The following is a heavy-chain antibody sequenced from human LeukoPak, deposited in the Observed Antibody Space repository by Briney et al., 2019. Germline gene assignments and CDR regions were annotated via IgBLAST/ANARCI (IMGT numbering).Heavy chain of an antibody. Sequence: SETLSLTWTVSGGSISSYYWSWIRQPAGKGLEWIGRIYTSGSTNYIPSLKSRVTMSVDTSKNQFSLKLSSVTAADTAVYYCAGSYGELGDWFDPWGQGTLVTVSS. D-gene: IGHD4-17*01. J-gene: IGHJ5*02. CDR1: GGSISSYY. CDR3: AGSYGELGDWFDP. V-gene: IGHV4-4*07. CDR2: IYTSGST.